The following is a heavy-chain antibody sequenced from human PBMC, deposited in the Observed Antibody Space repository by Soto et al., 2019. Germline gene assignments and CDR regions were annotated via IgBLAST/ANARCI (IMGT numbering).Heavy chain of an antibody. J-gene: IGHJ4*02. CDR2: IGTAGDT. Sequence: GGSLRLSCAASGFTFSSYDMHWVRQATGKGLEWVSAIGTAGDTYYPGSVKGRFTISRENAKNSLYLQMNSLRAEDTAVYYCARARTFPYSSGWYFDYWGQGTLVTGSS. CDR1: GFTFSSYD. V-gene: IGHV3-13*01. CDR3: ARARTFPYSSGWYFDY. D-gene: IGHD6-19*01.